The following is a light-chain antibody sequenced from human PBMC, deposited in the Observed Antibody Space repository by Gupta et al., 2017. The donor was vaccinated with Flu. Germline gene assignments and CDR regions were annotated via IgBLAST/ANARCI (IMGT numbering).Light chain of an antibody. V-gene: IGLV2-14*04. Sequence: SITISCTGSSSDVGSYNYVSWYQLHPGEAPKLRIYDVTTRPAGVSNRFSGSKSGNRASLTISGLQADDEADYYCSSYTTSNTLVFGGGTKVTVL. CDR3: SSYTTSNTLV. CDR2: DVT. J-gene: IGLJ2*01. CDR1: SSDVGSYNY.